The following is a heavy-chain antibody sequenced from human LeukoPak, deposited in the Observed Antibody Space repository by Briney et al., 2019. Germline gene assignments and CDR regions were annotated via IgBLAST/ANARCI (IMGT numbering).Heavy chain of an antibody. V-gene: IGHV4-34*01. CDR1: GGSISSYY. CDR2: INHSRST. J-gene: IGHJ4*02. D-gene: IGHD6-19*01. CDR3: ARVTVIAVARTGYFDY. Sequence: SETLSLTCTVSGGSISSYYWSWIRQPPGKGLEWIGEINHSRSTNYNPSLKSRVTISVDTSKNQFSLKLSSVTAADTAVYYCARVTVIAVARTGYFDYWGQRTLVTVSS.